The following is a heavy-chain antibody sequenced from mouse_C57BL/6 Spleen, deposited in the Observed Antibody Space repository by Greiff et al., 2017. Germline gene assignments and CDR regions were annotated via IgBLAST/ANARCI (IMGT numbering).Heavy chain of an antibody. CDR1: GYAFTTSL. J-gene: IGHJ3*01. D-gene: IGHD1-1*01. CDR3: ARATGGRPFAY. CDR2: FTPGSGGT. Sequence: VQLQQSGAELVRPGTSVKVSCKASGYAFTTSLIEWVKQRPGQGLEWIGVFTPGSGGTNYNEKFKGKAPLTADKSSSTAYMRLSSLTSEDSAFYFCARATGGRPFAYWGQGTLATVSA. V-gene: IGHV1-54*01.